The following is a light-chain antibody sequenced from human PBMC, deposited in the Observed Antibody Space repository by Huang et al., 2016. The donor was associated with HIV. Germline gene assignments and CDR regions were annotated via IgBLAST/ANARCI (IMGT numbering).Light chain of an antibody. CDR2: DAS. CDR3: QQYDNLPIT. V-gene: IGKV1-33*01. CDR1: QDSSNE. Sequence: DIQMTQSPSSLSASVGDRVTITGEASQDSSNELNWYQQKPGKAPSLLIYDASNLETGGPSRFSGSGSGTDFTFTISSLQPEDIATYYCQQYDNLPITFGQGTRLEIK. J-gene: IGKJ5*01.